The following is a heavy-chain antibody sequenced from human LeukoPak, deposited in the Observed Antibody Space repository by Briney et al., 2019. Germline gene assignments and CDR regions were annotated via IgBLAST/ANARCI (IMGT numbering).Heavy chain of an antibody. J-gene: IGHJ4*02. CDR2: FDPEDGET. CDR3: ARDYMVRGVHPLDY. CDR1: GYTLTELS. V-gene: IGHV1-24*01. Sequence: GASVKVSCKVSGYTLTELSMHWVRQAPGKGLEWMGGFDPEDGETIYAQKLQGRVTMTTDTSTSTAYMELRSLRSDDTAVCYCARDYMVRGVHPLDYWGQGTLVTVSS. D-gene: IGHD3-10*01.